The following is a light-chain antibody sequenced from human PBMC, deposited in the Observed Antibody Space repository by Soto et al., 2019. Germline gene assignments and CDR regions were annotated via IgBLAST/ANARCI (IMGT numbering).Light chain of an antibody. CDR2: ENN. V-gene: IGLV1-51*02. CDR3: GTWDSSLSAGV. J-gene: IGLJ3*02. CDR1: SSNIGKNY. Sequence: QSVLTQPPSVSAAPGQRVTISCSGSSSNIGKNYVSWYQQLPGTAPKFLIYENNKRPSGIPDRFSGSKSGTSATLTITGLQTGDEADYYCGTWDSSLSAGVFGGGTKVTVL.